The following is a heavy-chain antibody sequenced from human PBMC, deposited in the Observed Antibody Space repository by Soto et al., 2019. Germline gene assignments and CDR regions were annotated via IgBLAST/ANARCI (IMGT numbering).Heavy chain of an antibody. CDR1: GNTFTSYG. D-gene: IGHD6-13*01. CDR2: LSAYKGKT. J-gene: IGHJ6*02. CDR3: AIDRSAALGYGFDV. Sequence: QDQLVQSGAEVKKPGASVKVSCKASGNTFTSYGISWVRQAPGQGLEWMGWLSAYKGKTNYAQKLQGRVTMTTDTSTSKAYMELRSLRSDDTASYYCAIDRSAALGYGFDVWGQGTTVTVSS. V-gene: IGHV1-18*01.